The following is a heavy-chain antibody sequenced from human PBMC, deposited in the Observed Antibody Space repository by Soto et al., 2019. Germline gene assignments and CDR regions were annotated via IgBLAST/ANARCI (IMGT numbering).Heavy chain of an antibody. V-gene: IGHV3-30*18. Sequence: GWSLRLSCAASGFTFTFSSFGMHWVRQAPGKGLEWVALISYDESNTYYADSVRGRFTISRDNSKNTVYLHMNSLRVEDTAVYYCEKDLRDNWKPGAIAIWGQGTMVTVSS. CDR3: EKDLRDNWKPGAIAI. CDR1: GFTFTFSSFG. J-gene: IGHJ3*02. CDR2: ISYDESNT. D-gene: IGHD1-20*01.